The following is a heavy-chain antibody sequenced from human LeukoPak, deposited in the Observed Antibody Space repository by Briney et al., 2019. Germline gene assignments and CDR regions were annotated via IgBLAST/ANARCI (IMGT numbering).Heavy chain of an antibody. Sequence: SETLSLTCAVYGGSFSGYYWSWIRQPPGKGLEWIGRIYTSGSTNYNPSLKSRVTMSVDTSKNQFSLKLSSVTAADTAVYYCARDVMCSGGSCYLDYWGQGTLVTVSS. CDR1: GGSFSGYY. V-gene: IGHV4-59*10. D-gene: IGHD2-15*01. CDR2: IYTSGST. J-gene: IGHJ4*02. CDR3: ARDVMCSGGSCYLDY.